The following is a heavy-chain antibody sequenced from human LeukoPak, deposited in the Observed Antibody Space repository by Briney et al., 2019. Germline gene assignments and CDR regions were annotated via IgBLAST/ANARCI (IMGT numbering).Heavy chain of an antibody. CDR2: IRYDGSNK. J-gene: IGHJ4*02. CDR3: ARLGGYDWRDYFDY. V-gene: IGHV3-30*02. Sequence: GGSLRLSCAASGFTFSRYGMHWVRQAPGKGLEWVAFIRYDGSNKYYADSVKGRFTISRDNAKNSLYLQMNSLRAEDTALYYCARLGGYDWRDYFDYWGQGTLVTVSS. D-gene: IGHD5-12*01. CDR1: GFTFSRYG.